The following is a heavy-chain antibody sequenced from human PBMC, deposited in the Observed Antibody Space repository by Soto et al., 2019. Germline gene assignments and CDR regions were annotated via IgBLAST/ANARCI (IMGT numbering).Heavy chain of an antibody. CDR3: ARDALPYCSGGSCYGEFDY. J-gene: IGHJ4*02. Sequence: PGGSLILSCAASGFTFSSYAMHWVSQAPGKGLEWVAVISYDGSNKYYADSVKGRFTISRDNSKNTLYLQMNSLRAEDTAVYYCARDALPYCSGGSCYGEFDYWGQGT. V-gene: IGHV3-30-3*01. D-gene: IGHD2-15*01. CDR1: GFTFSSYA. CDR2: ISYDGSNK.